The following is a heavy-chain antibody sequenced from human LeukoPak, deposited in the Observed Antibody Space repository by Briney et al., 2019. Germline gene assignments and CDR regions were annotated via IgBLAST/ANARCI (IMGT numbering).Heavy chain of an antibody. CDR1: GDSVSSNSAA. CDR3: ARGEAVAGLYYYYGMDV. J-gene: IGHJ6*02. V-gene: IGHV6-1*01. D-gene: IGHD6-19*01. CDR2: TYYRSKWYN. Sequence: SQTLSLTCAISGDSVSSNSAAWNWIRQSPSRGLEWLGRTYYRSKWYNDYAVSVKSRITINPDTSKNRFSLQLNSVTPEDTAVYYCARGEAVAGLYYYYGMDVWGQGTTVTVSS.